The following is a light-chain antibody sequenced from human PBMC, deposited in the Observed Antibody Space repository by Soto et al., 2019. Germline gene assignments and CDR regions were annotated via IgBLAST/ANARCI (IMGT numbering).Light chain of an antibody. J-gene: IGLJ1*01. Sequence: QSVLTQPASVSGSPGQSIAISCTGTDSDVGGYNHVSWYQQHPGKAPKLMIYDVTNRPSGVSYRFSGSKAGRTASLTISGLQTEDEADYYCSSHTSSTALVFGTGTKLTVL. CDR2: DVT. CDR3: SSHTSSTALV. CDR1: DSDVGGYNH. V-gene: IGLV2-14*01.